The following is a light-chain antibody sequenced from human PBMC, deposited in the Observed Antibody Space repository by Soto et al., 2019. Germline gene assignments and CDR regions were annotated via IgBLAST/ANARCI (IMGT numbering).Light chain of an antibody. CDR1: QSISDT. V-gene: IGKV3-15*01. J-gene: IGKJ1*01. CDR3: QQYNNWPWT. Sequence: EIVMTQSPATLSVSQGGRATLSCRASQSISDTLAWYQQKPGQAPRLLIHGASTRATGFPARFSGSGSGTDFTLTISSLQSEDFAVYYCQQYNNWPWTFGQGSKVDVK. CDR2: GAS.